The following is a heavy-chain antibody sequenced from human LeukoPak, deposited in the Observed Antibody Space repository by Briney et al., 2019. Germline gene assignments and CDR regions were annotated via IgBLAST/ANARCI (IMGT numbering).Heavy chain of an antibody. D-gene: IGHD6-13*01. V-gene: IGHV3-7*01. CDR2: INQDASEI. CDR3: AALIIAAAGTEVFDY. J-gene: IGHJ4*02. CDR1: GFTFSTYW. Sequence: GGSLRLSCAASGFTFSTYWMNWYRQAPGKGLEWVGNINQDASEINYVDSVRGRFTISRDNAKNSLHLQMNSLRAEDTAVYYCAALIIAAAGTEVFDYWGQGTLVTVSS.